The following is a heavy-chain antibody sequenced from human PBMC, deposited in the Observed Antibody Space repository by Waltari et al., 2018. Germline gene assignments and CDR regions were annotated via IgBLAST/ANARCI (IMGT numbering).Heavy chain of an antibody. V-gene: IGHV1-2*02. J-gene: IGHJ4*02. CDR2: VNPNSGGT. Sequence: QVQLVQSGAEVRKPGASVRVSCKASGYTCSDYYMNWLRQAPGQGLEWMGWVNPNSGGTLYAQRFQGRVTMTRDTSTNTAYMELNSLTSDDTAVYYCARLPIVVLPTVLRPYDSWGQGTPVTVSS. CDR3: ARLPIVVLPTVLRPYDS. CDR1: GYTCSDYY. D-gene: IGHD2-2*01.